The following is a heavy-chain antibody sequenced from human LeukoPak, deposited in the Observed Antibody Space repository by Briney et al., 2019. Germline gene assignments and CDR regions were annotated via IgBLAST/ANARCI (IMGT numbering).Heavy chain of an antibody. CDR1: GFTFSSYS. Sequence: GGSLRLSCAASGFTFSSYSMNWVRQAPGQGLEWVSSISSSSSYIYYADSVKGRFTISRDNAKNSLYLQMNSLRAEDTAVYYCARVVAVAGGDYWGQGTLVTVSS. V-gene: IGHV3-21*01. J-gene: IGHJ4*02. CDR2: ISSSSSYI. D-gene: IGHD6-19*01. CDR3: ARVVAVAGGDY.